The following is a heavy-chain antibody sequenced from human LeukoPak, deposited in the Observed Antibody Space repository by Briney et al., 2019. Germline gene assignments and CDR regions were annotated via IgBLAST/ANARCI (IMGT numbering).Heavy chain of an antibody. Sequence: GASVKVSCKASGYTFTDYSMHWVRQAPGQGLEWMGWISAYNGNTNYAQKLQGRVTMTTDTSTSTAYMELRSLRSDDTAVYYCARLETTPPWIQLWSYYYYYGMDVWGQGTTVTVSS. CDR3: ARLETTPPWIQLWSYYYYYGMDV. CDR1: GYTFTDYS. CDR2: ISAYNGNT. J-gene: IGHJ6*02. V-gene: IGHV1-18*04. D-gene: IGHD5-18*01.